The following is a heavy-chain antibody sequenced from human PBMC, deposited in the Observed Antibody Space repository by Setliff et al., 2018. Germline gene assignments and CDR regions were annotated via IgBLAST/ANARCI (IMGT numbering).Heavy chain of an antibody. CDR2: LKYSGST. D-gene: IGHD3-10*01. CDR1: GDSINSGTYY. CDR3: AARCSSTSCRYYYGSGSSVPFDY. Sequence: PSETLSLTCSVSGDSINSGTYYWSWFRQPPGKGLEWIGSLKYSGSTYYNPSLKSRVTISVDKSKNQFSLKLSSVTAADTAVYYCAARCSSTSCRYYYGSGSSVPFDYWGQGTLVTVSS. J-gene: IGHJ4*02. V-gene: IGHV4-39*07.